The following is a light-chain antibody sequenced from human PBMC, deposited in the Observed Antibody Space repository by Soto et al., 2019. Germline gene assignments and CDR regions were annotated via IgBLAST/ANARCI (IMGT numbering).Light chain of an antibody. CDR1: QSISSY. Sequence: DIQMTQSPSSLSASVGDRVTITCRASQSISSYLNWYQQKPGKAPKLLIYAASSLQSGVPSRFSGSVSGTDFTLTISSLQSEDFATYYCQQSYRMLFTFGPGTKVEIK. CDR2: AAS. V-gene: IGKV1-39*01. CDR3: QQSYRMLFT. J-gene: IGKJ3*01.